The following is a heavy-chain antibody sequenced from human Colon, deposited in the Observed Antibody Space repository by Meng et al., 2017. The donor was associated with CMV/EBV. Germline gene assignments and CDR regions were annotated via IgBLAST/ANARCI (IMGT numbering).Heavy chain of an antibody. D-gene: IGHD4-11*01. Sequence: TFSDYGMGWVRQGPGKGLEWVSGINWDGAVTSYADSVQGRFTISRDNAENSLYLQLDSLRAEDTALYYCVRAVGFCSKASCYAYYFDNWGQGSLVTVSS. CDR2: INWDGAVT. J-gene: IGHJ4*02. CDR3: VRAVGFCSKASCYAYYFDN. V-gene: IGHV3-20*03. CDR1: TFSDYG.